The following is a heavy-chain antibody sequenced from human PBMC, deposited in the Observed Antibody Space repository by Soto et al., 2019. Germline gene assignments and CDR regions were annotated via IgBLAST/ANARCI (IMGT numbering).Heavy chain of an antibody. D-gene: IGHD3-10*01. Sequence: SETQSLTCAVYGGSFSGYYWSWIRQPPGKGLEWIGEINHSGSTNYNPSLKSRVTISVDTSKNQFSLKLSSVTAADTAVYYCATYYYGSGSYLDYWGQGTLVTVSS. V-gene: IGHV4-34*01. CDR2: INHSGST. CDR3: ATYYYGSGSYLDY. CDR1: GGSFSGYY. J-gene: IGHJ4*02.